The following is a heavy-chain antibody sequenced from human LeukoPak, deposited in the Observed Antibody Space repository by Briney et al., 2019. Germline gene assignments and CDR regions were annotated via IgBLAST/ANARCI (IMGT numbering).Heavy chain of an antibody. D-gene: IGHD6-19*01. CDR2: VRNDGFDT. CDR3: ARVYTFGSGWSHWFDP. Sequence: GTSLRLSCVTSGLTFTNHGFHWLRQAADKGLEWVAFVRNDGFDTYHSNSVKGRFSISRDDSKNTVYLQMNSLRAEDTALYYCARVYTFGSGWSHWFDPWGQGTLVTVSS. V-gene: IGHV3-33*01. J-gene: IGHJ5*02. CDR1: GLTFTNHG.